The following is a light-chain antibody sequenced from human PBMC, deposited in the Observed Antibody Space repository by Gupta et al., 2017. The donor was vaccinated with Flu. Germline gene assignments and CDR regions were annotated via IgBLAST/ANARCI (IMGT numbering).Light chain of an antibody. CDR3: STYGGSKF. J-gene: IGLJ2*01. CDR2: EVN. V-gene: IGLV2-8*01. CDR1: SSDVGGYNY. Sequence: SALTQPPSASGSPGQSATIACTGTSSDVGGYNYVSWYQQHPGKAPKLIIYEVNKRPSGVPDRFSGSKSGNTASLTVAGRVAEDEADYYCSTYGGSKFFGGGTKLTVL.